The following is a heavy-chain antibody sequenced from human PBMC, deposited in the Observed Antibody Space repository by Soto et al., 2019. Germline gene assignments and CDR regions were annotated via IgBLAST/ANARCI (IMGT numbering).Heavy chain of an antibody. CDR2: ISAYNGNT. V-gene: IGHV1-18*01. J-gene: IGHJ4*02. CDR3: ARDVRIVATPNFDY. Sequence: ASVKVSWKASGYTFTSYCISWVRQAPGQGLEWMGWISAYNGNTNYAQKLQGRVTMTTDTSTSTAYMELRSLRSDDTAVYYCARDVRIVATPNFDYCGQGTLVTVSS. CDR1: GYTFTSYC. D-gene: IGHD5-12*01.